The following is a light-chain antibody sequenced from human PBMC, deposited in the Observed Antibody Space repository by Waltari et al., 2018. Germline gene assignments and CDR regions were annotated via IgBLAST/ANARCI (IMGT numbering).Light chain of an antibody. V-gene: IGLV2-23*02. CDR2: EVA. CDR1: SNDIGSYNL. J-gene: IGLJ1*01. CDR3: CSYAGSSSFDV. Sequence: QSALTQPASVSGSPGQSITISCTGTSNDIGSYNLVSWYQQHPGKAPTLIIFEVAKRPSGVSSRFSGSKSGNIASLTISGLQAEDEADYYCCSYAGSSSFDVFGTVTKVTV.